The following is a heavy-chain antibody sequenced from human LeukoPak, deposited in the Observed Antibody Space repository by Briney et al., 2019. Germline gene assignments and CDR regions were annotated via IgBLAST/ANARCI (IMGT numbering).Heavy chain of an antibody. CDR3: ARAKRNGFDI. J-gene: IGHJ3*02. Sequence: GGALRLSCEPSGFTFSNYSMNWVRQAPGKGLEWVSYNRSSSSTIYYADSVKGRFTISRDNAKNSLYLQMNSLRAEDTAVYYCARAKRNGFDIWGQGTMVTVSS. CDR1: GFTFSNYS. CDR2: NRSSSSTI. V-gene: IGHV3-48*01.